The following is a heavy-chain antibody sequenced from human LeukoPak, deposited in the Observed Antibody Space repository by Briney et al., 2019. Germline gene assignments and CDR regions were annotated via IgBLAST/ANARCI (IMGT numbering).Heavy chain of an antibody. CDR2: INHSGST. CDR3: ARKGAYDFWSGYCFPYYYGMDV. CDR1: GGSFSGYY. V-gene: IGHV4-34*01. J-gene: IGHJ6*02. Sequence: SETLSLTCAVYGGSFSGYYWSWIRQPPGKGLEWIGEINHSGSTNYNPSLKSRVTISVDTSKNQFSLKLSSVTAADTAVYYCARKGAYDFWSGYCFPYYYGMDVWGQGTTVTVSS. D-gene: IGHD3-3*01.